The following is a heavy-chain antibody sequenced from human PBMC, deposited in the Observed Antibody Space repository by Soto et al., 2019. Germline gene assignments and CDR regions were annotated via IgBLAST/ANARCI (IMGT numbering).Heavy chain of an antibody. Sequence: EVQLVESGGGLVQPGGSLRLSCAASGFTFSSYSMNWVRQAPGKGLEWVSYIMPESSHIFYADSVKGRFTISRDNARNSLYLQMNSLRPEDTAVYYCAIEKVGTSPIRAFDIRGQGAMVTVSS. CDR3: AIEKVGTSPIRAFDI. D-gene: IGHD1-26*01. CDR1: GFTFSSYS. CDR2: IMPESSHI. J-gene: IGHJ3*02. V-gene: IGHV3-48*01.